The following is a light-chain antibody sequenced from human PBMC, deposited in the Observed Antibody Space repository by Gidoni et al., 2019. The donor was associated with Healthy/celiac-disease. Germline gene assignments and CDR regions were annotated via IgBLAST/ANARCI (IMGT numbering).Light chain of an antibody. Sequence: SYELPQPPSVSVTPGQTARITCSGDALPKQYAYWYQQTPGQAPVLVIYKDSERPSGIPERFSGSSSGTTVTLTISGVQAEDEADYYCQSADSSGTYRVFGGGTKLTVL. V-gene: IGLV3-25*02. CDR1: ALPKQY. CDR2: KDS. CDR3: QSADSSGTYRV. J-gene: IGLJ3*02.